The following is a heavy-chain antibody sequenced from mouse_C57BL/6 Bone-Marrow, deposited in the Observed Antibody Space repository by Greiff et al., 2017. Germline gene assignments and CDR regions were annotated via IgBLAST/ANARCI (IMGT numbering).Heavy chain of an antibody. J-gene: IGHJ1*03. CDR1: GYTFTSYW. CDR2: IHPNSGST. D-gene: IGHD1-1*02. CDR3: ARCWWLAGYFDV. V-gene: IGHV1-64*01. Sequence: VQLQQSGAELVKPGASVKLSCKASGYTFTSYWMHWVKQRPGQGLEWIGMIHPNSGSTNYNEKFKGKATLTVDKSSSTAYMQLSSLTSEDAAVDYCARCWWLAGYFDVWGTGTTVTVSS.